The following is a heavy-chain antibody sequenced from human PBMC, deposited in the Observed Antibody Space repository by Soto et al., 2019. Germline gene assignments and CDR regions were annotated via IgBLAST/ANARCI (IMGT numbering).Heavy chain of an antibody. D-gene: IGHD6-19*01. CDR2: ISYDGSNK. CDR3: VKDGSSGWPYYYGLDV. Sequence: PVGSLRLSCAASGFIFSSYGMHWVRQAPGKGLEWVAVISYDGSNKYCADSVKGRFTISRDNSKNTLYLQMSSLRAEDTAVYYCVKDGSSGWPYYYGLDVWGQGTTVTVSS. V-gene: IGHV3-30*18. CDR1: GFIFSSYG. J-gene: IGHJ6*02.